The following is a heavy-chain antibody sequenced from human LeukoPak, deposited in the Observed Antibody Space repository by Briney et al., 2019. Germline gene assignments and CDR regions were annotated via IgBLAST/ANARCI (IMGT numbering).Heavy chain of an antibody. CDR1: GFTFSNAW. CDR3: TTFGFGGSYVVSLWVDAFDI. Sequence: GGSLRLSCAASGFTFSNAWMSWVRQAPGKGLEWVGRIISKTDGGTTDYAAPVKGRFTISRDDSKNTLYLQMNSLKTEDTAVYYCTTFGFGGSYVVSLWVDAFDIWGQGTMVTVSS. CDR2: IISKTDGGTT. J-gene: IGHJ3*02. D-gene: IGHD1-26*01. V-gene: IGHV3-15*01.